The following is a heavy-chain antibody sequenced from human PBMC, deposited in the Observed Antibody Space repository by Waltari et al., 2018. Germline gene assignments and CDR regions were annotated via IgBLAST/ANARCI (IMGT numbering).Heavy chain of an antibody. CDR2: IEYNEGNI. Sequence: QVQLVVAWGCVVQPGRSRRPCWAAHEFTFSSQCMHWVRQAPGKGLEWLAVIEYNEGNIYCVDAVKVRFTISRDNSKKTLYLQMTSLRAEDTAVYYCARDYCDRTYCHGMDVWGRGTTVTVSS. V-gene: IGHV3-30*03. D-gene: IGHD3-22*01. CDR3: ARDYCDRTYCHGMDV. J-gene: IGHJ6*02. CDR1: EFTFSSQC.